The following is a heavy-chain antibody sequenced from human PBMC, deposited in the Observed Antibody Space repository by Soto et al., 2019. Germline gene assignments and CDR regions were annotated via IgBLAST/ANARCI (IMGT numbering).Heavy chain of an antibody. D-gene: IGHD4-17*01. CDR2: IYYSGST. J-gene: IGHJ4*02. CDR1: GGSISSGDYY. CDR3: ATVATVTYTLDY. Sequence: PSETLSLTCTVSGGSISSGDYYWSWIRQPPGKGLEWIGYIYYSGSTYYNPSLKSRVTISVDTSKNQFSLKLSSVTAADTAVYYCATVATVTYTLDYWGQGTLVTVSS. V-gene: IGHV4-30-4*01.